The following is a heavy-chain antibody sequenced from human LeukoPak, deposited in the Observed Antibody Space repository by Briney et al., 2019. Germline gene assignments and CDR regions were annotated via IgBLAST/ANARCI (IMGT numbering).Heavy chain of an antibody. CDR2: IIPTFGTA. V-gene: IGHV1-69*13. Sequence: SVKVSCKASGGTFSSYAISWVRQAPGQGLEWMGGIIPTFGTANYAQKFQGRVTITADESTSTAYMELSSLRSEDTAVYYCARGGMEQQLVPVFDYWGQGTLVTVSS. CDR1: GGTFSSYA. J-gene: IGHJ4*02. CDR3: ARGGMEQQLVPVFDY. D-gene: IGHD6-13*01.